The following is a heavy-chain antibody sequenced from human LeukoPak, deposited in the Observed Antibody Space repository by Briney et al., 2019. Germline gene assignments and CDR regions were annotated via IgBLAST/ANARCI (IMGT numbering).Heavy chain of an antibody. D-gene: IGHD1-26*01. CDR2: IYSGGST. CDR3: AREIGGALHYFDY. V-gene: IGHV3-53*01. Sequence: GGSLRLSCAASGFTVSSNYMSWVRQAPGKGLEWVSVIYSGGSTYYADSVKGRFTISRDNSKNTLYLQMNSLRAEDTAVYYCAREIGGALHYFDYWGQGTLVTVSS. CDR1: GFTVSSNY. J-gene: IGHJ4*02.